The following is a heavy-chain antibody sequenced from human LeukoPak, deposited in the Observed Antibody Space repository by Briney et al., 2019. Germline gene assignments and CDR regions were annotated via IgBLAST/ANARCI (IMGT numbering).Heavy chain of an antibody. CDR2: VDPEEGET. CDR3: AILPLTVVTPLDV. J-gene: IGHJ6*02. D-gene: IGHD4-23*01. V-gene: IGHV1-24*01. Sequence: ASVTVSFKVSGHSLTELAMHWVRQAPGKGLERVGGVDPEEGETFYAQEVLGRVSMTEDTSTDTAYMELSSLTSEDTAVYYCAILPLTVVTPLDVWGQGTTVTVSS. CDR1: GHSLTELA.